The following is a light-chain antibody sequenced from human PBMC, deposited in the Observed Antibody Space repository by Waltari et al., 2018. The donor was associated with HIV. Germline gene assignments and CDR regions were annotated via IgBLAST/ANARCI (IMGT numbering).Light chain of an antibody. CDR2: DNN. Sequence: QSVLTQPPSVSAAPGQKVTISCPGSNSTIGNNYVSCYQQLPGTAPKLLIYDNNKRPSGIPDRFSGSKSGTSATLGITGLQTGDEADYYCGSWDSSLSSVVFGGGTKLTVL. CDR1: NSTIGNNY. CDR3: GSWDSSLSSVV. V-gene: IGLV1-51*01. J-gene: IGLJ2*01.